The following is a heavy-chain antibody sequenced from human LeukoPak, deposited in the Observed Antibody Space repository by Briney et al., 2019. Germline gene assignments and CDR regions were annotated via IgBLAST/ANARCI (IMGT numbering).Heavy chain of an antibody. Sequence: GGSLRLSCAASGFTFSNYAMHWVRQAPGKGLEWVAVISYDGSNKYYADSVKGRFTISRDNSKNTLYLQMNSLRAEDTAVYYCTEDSDWAIDYWGQGTLVIVSS. CDR2: ISYDGSNK. D-gene: IGHD6-19*01. V-gene: IGHV3-30-3*01. CDR1: GFTFSNYA. J-gene: IGHJ4*02. CDR3: TEDSDWAIDY.